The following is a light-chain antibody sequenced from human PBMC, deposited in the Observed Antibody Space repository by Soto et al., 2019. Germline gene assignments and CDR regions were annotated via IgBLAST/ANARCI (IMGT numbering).Light chain of an antibody. V-gene: IGKV3-11*01. CDR2: DAS. CDR1: QSISSY. CDR3: QQRSDWPPIT. J-gene: IGKJ5*01. Sequence: EIVLTHSPDTLSLSPGDRATLSCSASQSISSYLAWYQQKPGQSPRLLIYDASNRATGIPARFSGSGSGTDFTLTISSLEPEDFAVYYCQQRSDWPPITCGQGTRWRL.